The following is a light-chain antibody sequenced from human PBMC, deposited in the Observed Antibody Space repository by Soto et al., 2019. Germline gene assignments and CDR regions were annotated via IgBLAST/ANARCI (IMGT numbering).Light chain of an antibody. V-gene: IGKV3-20*01. CDR3: QQYGSSPIT. J-gene: IGKJ5*01. Sequence: EIVLTQSPGTLSLSPGERASLSCRSSQSVSSSYLAWYQQKPGQAPRLLIYGASSRATGIPDRFSGTVSGTDFTLTISRLEPEDFAVYYCQQYGSSPITFGQGTRLEIK. CDR1: QSVSSSY. CDR2: GAS.